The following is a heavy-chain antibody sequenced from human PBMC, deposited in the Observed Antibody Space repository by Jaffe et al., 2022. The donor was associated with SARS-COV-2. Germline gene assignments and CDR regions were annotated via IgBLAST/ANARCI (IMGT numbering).Heavy chain of an antibody. D-gene: IGHD3-3*01. CDR2: IRSKAYGGTT. CDR1: GFTFGDYA. Sequence: EVQLVESGGGLVQPGRSLRLSCTASGFTFGDYAMSWVRQAPGKGLEWVGFIRSKAYGGTTEYAASVKGRFTISRDDSKSIAYLQMNSLKTEDTAVYYCTRDSGSGYYTPDYWGQGTLVTVSS. CDR3: TRDSGSGYYTPDY. J-gene: IGHJ4*02. V-gene: IGHV3-49*04.